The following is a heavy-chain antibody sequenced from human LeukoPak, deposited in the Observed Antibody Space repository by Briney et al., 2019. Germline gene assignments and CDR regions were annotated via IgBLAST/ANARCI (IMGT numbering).Heavy chain of an antibody. J-gene: IGHJ5*02. CDR1: GGSFSGYY. D-gene: IGHD6-13*01. Sequence: SETLSLTCAVYGGSFSGYYWSWIRQPPGKGLEWIGEINHSGSTNYNPSLKSRVTISVDTSKNQFSLKLSSVTAADTAVYYCARRASSSWYFSPRWFDPWGQGTLVTVSS. V-gene: IGHV4-34*01. CDR3: ARRASSSWYFSPRWFDP. CDR2: INHSGST.